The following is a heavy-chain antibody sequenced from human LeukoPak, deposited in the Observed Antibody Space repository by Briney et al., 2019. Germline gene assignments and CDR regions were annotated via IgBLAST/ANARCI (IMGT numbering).Heavy chain of an antibody. V-gene: IGHV1-18*01. CDR1: GYTFTSYG. J-gene: IGHJ5*02. CDR2: ISAYNGNT. CDR3: ARVGGGGYCSSTSCPNWFDP. Sequence: GASVKVSCKASGYTFTSYGISWVRQAPGQGLEWMGWISAYNGNTNYAQKLQGRVTMTTDTSTSTAYMELRSLRSDDTAVYYCARVGGGGYCSSTSCPNWFDPWGQGTLVTVSS. D-gene: IGHD2-2*01.